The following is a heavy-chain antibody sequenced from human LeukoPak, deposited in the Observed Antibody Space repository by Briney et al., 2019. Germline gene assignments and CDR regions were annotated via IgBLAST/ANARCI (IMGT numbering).Heavy chain of an antibody. D-gene: IGHD1-26*01. Sequence: SETLSLTWTVSGGSITSSSYYWGWIRQPPGKGLEWIGNIYYSGSAYYNPSLKSPVTISVDTSKSQFSLKLSSVTAADTAVFFCARAVRIGPFLYYFDHWGQGALVTVSS. J-gene: IGHJ4*02. V-gene: IGHV4-39*01. CDR2: IYYSGSA. CDR1: GGSITSSSYY. CDR3: ARAVRIGPFLYYFDH.